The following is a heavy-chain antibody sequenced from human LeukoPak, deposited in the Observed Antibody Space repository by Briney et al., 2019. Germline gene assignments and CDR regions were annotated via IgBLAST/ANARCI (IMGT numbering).Heavy chain of an antibody. CDR1: GFTFNTYA. D-gene: IGHD5-12*01. Sequence: PGGSLRLSCAASGFTFNTYAMSWVRQAPGKGLEWVAVISYDGSNKYYADSVKGRFTISRDNSKNTLYLQMNSLGAEDTAVYYCAKEGNGYDSHYYYYMDVWGKGTTVTVSS. J-gene: IGHJ6*03. V-gene: IGHV3-30*18. CDR2: ISYDGSNK. CDR3: AKEGNGYDSHYYYYMDV.